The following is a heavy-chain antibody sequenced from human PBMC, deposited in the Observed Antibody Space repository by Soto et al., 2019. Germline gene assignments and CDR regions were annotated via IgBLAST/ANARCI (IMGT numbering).Heavy chain of an antibody. J-gene: IGHJ1*01. V-gene: IGHV3-23*01. CDR1: GFTFNNYA. CDR3: AKDTINVTRRRGVKYTHP. Sequence: GGSLRLSCAASGFTFNNYAMNWVRLTPGKGLEWVSGISNSGDSTYYGDSVKGRFTISRDNSKNTVYLQMNSLRAEGTAIYFCAKDTINVTRRRGVKYTHPRGLGTLVTVSS. CDR2: ISNSGDST. D-gene: IGHD2-21*02.